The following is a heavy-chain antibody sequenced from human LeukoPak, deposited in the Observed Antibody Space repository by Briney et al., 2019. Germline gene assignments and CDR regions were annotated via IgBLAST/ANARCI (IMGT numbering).Heavy chain of an antibody. V-gene: IGHV4-39*01. CDR1: VGSISSDTSY. CDR2: INYSGNS. CDR3: ARHISANTGYFDS. Sequence: PETLSLTCTLSVGSISSDTSYWGWIRQSPGKGLEWIGSINYSGNSYYNPSLKSRVTIFVDTSRDQFSLDLYSVTAADTALYYCARHISANTGYFDSCGQGTLVTVSS. D-gene: IGHD4/OR15-4a*01. J-gene: IGHJ4*02.